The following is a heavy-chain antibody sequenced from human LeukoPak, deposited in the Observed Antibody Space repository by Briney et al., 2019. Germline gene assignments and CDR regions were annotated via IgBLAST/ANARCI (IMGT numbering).Heavy chain of an antibody. D-gene: IGHD6-13*01. V-gene: IGHV1-46*01. J-gene: IGHJ3*02. CDR3: ASTPGSSSPYDAFDI. CDR2: INPSGGST. Sequence: GASVKVSCKASGYTFTSYYMYWVRQAPGQGLEWMGIINPSGGSTSYARKFQGRVTMTRDTSTSTVYMELSSLRSEDTAVYYCASTPGSSSPYDAFDIWGQGTMVTVSS. CDR1: GYTFTSYY.